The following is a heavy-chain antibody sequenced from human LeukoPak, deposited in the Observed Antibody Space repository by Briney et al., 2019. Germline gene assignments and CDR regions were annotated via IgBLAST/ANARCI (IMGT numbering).Heavy chain of an antibody. CDR3: ARDLEGSSVHDAGGY. CDR2: VYYDGIN. CDR1: GGSVNNTLFY. Sequence: SETLSLTCTVSGGSVNNTLFYWGWIRQPPGKGLEWIGTVYYDGINYSSPSLKSRVATSVDTSKNQFSLRLSSVTAADTAVYYCARDLEGSSVHDAGGYWGQGTLVTVSS. V-gene: IGHV4-39*07. J-gene: IGHJ4*02. D-gene: IGHD1-1*01.